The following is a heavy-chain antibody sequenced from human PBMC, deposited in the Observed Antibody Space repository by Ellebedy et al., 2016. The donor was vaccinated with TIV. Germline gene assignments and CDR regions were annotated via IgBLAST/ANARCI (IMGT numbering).Heavy chain of an antibody. V-gene: IGHV1-24*01. CDR2: FDPEDGET. CDR3: ARGAKHYDSSGYYSQKNDAFDI. CDR1: GYTLTELS. D-gene: IGHD3-22*01. Sequence: AASVKVSCKVSGYTLTELSMHWVRQAPGKGLEWMGGFDPEDGETIYAQKFQGRVTMTEDTSTDTAYMELSSLRSEDTAVYYCARGAKHYDSSGYYSQKNDAFDIWGQGTMVTVSS. J-gene: IGHJ3*02.